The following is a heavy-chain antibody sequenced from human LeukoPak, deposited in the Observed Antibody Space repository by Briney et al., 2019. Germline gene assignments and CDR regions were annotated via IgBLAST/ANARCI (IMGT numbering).Heavy chain of an antibody. J-gene: IGHJ6*02. CDR3: AKDGSTGGYSSSWYPGFAYYYYGMDV. V-gene: IGHV3-23*01. D-gene: IGHD6-13*01. CDR1: GFTFSSYA. CDR2: ISGSGGST. Sequence: GGSLRLSCAASGFTFSSYAMSWVRQAPGKGLEWVSAISGSGGSTYYADSVKGRFTISRDNSKNTLYLQMNSLRAEDTAVYYCAKDGSTGGYSSSWYPGFAYYYYGMDVWGQGTTVTVSS.